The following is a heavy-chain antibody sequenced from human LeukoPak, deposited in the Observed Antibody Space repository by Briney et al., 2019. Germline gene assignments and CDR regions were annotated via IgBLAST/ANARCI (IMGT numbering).Heavy chain of an antibody. V-gene: IGHV1-69*04. CDR1: GGTFSSYA. CDR2: IIPIFGIA. CDR3: AREEVVVVAATVGHYFDY. Sequence: SSVKVSCKASGGTFSSYAISWVRQAPGQGLEWMGRIIPIFGIANYAQKFQGRVTINADKSTSTAYMELSSLRSEDTAVYYCAREEVVVVAATVGHYFDYWGQGTLVTVSS. J-gene: IGHJ4*02. D-gene: IGHD2-15*01.